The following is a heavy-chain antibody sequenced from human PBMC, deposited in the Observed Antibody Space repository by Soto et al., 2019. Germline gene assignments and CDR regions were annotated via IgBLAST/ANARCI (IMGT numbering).Heavy chain of an antibody. CDR2: ISGSGGST. V-gene: IGHV3-23*01. J-gene: IGHJ4*02. D-gene: IGHD5-12*01. CDR3: AKRGDSGYERLGY. CDR1: GFTFSSYA. Sequence: EVQLLESGGGLVQPGGSLRLSCAASGFTFSSYAMSWVPQAPGKGLEWVSAISGSGGSTYYADSVKGRFTISTDNSKNTLYLQMNSLRAEDTAVYYCAKRGDSGYERLGYWGQGTLVTVSS.